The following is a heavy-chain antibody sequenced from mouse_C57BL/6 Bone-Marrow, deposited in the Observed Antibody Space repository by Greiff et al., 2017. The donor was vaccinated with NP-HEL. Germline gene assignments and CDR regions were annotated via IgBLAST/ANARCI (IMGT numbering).Heavy chain of an antibody. CDR1: GFTFSSYA. CDR3: ARGGVYYGNYGVAY. CDR2: ISDGGSYT. V-gene: IGHV5-4*01. D-gene: IGHD2-1*01. Sequence: EVQLVESGGGLVKPGGSLKLSCAASGFTFSSYAMSWVRQTPEKRLEWVATISDGGSYTYYPDNVKGRFTISRDNAKNNLYLQMSHLKSEDTAMYYCARGGVYYGNYGVAYWGQGTLVTVSA. J-gene: IGHJ3*01.